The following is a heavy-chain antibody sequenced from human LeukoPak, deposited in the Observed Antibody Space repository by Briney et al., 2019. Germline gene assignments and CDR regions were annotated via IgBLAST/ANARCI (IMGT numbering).Heavy chain of an antibody. D-gene: IGHD3-10*01. V-gene: IGHV3-23*01. Sequence: GGSLRLSCAASGFTFASHAMSWVRQAPGKGLEWVSTISGSGSSTSYADSVKGRFTISRDNSKNTLYLQMNSLRAEDAAVYYCARHYYGSGNYYDYWGQGTLVTVSS. CDR2: ISGSGSST. CDR1: GFTFASHA. J-gene: IGHJ4*02. CDR3: ARHYYGSGNYYDY.